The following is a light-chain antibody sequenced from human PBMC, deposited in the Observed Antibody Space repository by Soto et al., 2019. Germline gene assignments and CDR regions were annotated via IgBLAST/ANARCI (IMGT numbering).Light chain of an antibody. Sequence: EIVLTQSPGTLSLSPGERATLSCRASQSVSSSYLAWYQQKPGQAPRLLIYGASSRATGIPDRFSGSGSGTEFTLTISSLQSEDFAVYYCQQRGSWPPYTFGQGTKVDIK. V-gene: IGKV3-20*01. CDR2: GAS. CDR3: QQRGSWPPYT. J-gene: IGKJ2*01. CDR1: QSVSSSY.